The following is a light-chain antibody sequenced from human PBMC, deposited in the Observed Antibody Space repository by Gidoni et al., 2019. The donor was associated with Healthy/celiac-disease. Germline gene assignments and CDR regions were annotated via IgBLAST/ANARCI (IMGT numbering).Light chain of an antibody. Sequence: QSALTQPASVSGSPGQSITISCTGTSSDVSGYNYVSWYHQHPGKAPKRMIYDVSNRPSGVSNRFSGSKSGNTASLTISGLQAEDEADYYCSSYTSSSTLVVFGGGTKLTVL. CDR1: SSDVSGYNY. CDR2: DVS. J-gene: IGLJ2*01. V-gene: IGLV2-14*03. CDR3: SSYTSSSTLVV.